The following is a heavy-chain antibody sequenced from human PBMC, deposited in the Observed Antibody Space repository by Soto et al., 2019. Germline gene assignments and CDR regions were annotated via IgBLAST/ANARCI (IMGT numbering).Heavy chain of an antibody. D-gene: IGHD1-26*01. V-gene: IGHV3-21*01. Sequence: PGGYLRLSCAASGFSFSTYNMNWVRQAPGKGLEWVSSINGRSNYKYYTDAVKGRFTISRDNPKNSLYLQMNSLRAEDTAVYYCVREDGLVGSNSAFDYWGQGTLVPVSS. CDR2: INGRSNYK. CDR1: GFSFSTYN. J-gene: IGHJ4*02. CDR3: VREDGLVGSNSAFDY.